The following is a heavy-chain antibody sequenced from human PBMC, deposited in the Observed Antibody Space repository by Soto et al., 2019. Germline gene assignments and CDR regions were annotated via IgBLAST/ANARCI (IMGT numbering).Heavy chain of an antibody. V-gene: IGHV1-69*13. CDR3: ATQLTGDLDF. CDR2: IIPVFGTP. CDR1: GGTFSTSA. J-gene: IGHJ4*02. D-gene: IGHD7-27*01. Sequence: QVQLVQSGAEVRKPGSSVKVSCVASGGTFSTSAMNWVRQAPGQGLEWVGGIIPVFGTPTYAQSLQSRVTITVDVSTTTAYMELTRLPPEATAVYYCATQLTGDLDFWGQGTLVIVSS.